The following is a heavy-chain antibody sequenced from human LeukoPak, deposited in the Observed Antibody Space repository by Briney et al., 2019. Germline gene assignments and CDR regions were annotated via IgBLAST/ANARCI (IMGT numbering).Heavy chain of an antibody. Sequence: PGGSLRLSCAASGFTFSSYAMSWVRQAPGKGLEWVSSISSSSSYIYYADSVKGRFTISRDNAKNSLYLQMNSLRAEDTAVYYCARDLYCSSTSCYSYYYGMDVWGQGTTVTVSS. D-gene: IGHD2-2*02. CDR2: ISSSSSYI. CDR1: GFTFSSYA. J-gene: IGHJ6*02. CDR3: ARDLYCSSTSCYSYYYGMDV. V-gene: IGHV3-21*01.